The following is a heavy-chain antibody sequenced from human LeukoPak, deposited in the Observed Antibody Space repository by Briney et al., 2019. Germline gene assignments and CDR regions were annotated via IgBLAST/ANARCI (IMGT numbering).Heavy chain of an antibody. J-gene: IGHJ4*02. V-gene: IGHV1-2*02. CDR3: ARDHYYGSGSPSTY. Sequence: ASVKVSCKASGYTFTGYYMHWVRQAPGQGLEWMGWINPNSGGTNYAQKFQGRVTMTRDTSISTAYMELSRLRSDDTAVYYCARDHYYGSGSPSTYWGQGTLVTVSS. D-gene: IGHD3-10*01. CDR1: GYTFTGYY. CDR2: INPNSGGT.